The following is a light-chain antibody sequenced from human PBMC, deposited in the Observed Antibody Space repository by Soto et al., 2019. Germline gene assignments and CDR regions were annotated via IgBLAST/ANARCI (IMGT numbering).Light chain of an antibody. CDR2: GAS. V-gene: IGKV3-15*01. Sequence: EIVMTQSPATLSVSTGERATLSCRASQSVSSNLAWYQQKPGQAPRLLIYGASTRATGIPARFSGSGSGTEFTLTISSLQSEDFAVYYCQQYNNWPLYTFGQGT. CDR1: QSVSSN. CDR3: QQYNNWPLYT. J-gene: IGKJ2*01.